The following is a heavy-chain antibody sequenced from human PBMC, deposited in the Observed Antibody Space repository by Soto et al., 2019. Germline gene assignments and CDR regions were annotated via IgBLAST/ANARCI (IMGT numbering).Heavy chain of an antibody. CDR2: TYYRSKWSN. V-gene: IGHV6-1*01. CDR3: ARGDQYFQH. J-gene: IGHJ1*01. Sequence: QTLSRTWSLSGDTLSSNNAAWNWIRQSPSRGLEWLGRTYYRSKWSNDYAVSVKSRITINPDTSTNQLSLQLKSVTPEDTAVYYCARGDQYFQHWGQGTLVTVPS. CDR1: GDTLSSNNAA.